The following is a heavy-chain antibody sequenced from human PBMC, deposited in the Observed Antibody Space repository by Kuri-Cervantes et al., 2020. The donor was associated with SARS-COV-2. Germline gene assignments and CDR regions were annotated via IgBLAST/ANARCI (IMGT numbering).Heavy chain of an antibody. D-gene: IGHD2-21*01. CDR3: ASGGYSYGWPSTAYCGGDCYSGFVY. CDR2: IIPIFGTA. J-gene: IGHJ4*02. V-gene: IGHV1-69*05. CDR1: GYTFTSYG. Sequence: SVKVSCKASGYTFTSYGISWVRQAPGQGLEWMGGIIPIFGTANYAQKFQGRVTITTDESTSTAYMELSSLRSEDTAVYYCASGGYSYGWPSTAYCGGDCYSGFVYWGQGTLVTDSS.